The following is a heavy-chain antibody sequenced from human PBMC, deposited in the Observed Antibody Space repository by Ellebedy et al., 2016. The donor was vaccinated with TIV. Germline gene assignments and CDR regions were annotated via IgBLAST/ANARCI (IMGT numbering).Heavy chain of an antibody. CDR3: AKDLYGDRGGALDY. J-gene: IGHJ4*02. CDR1: GFTFSSYW. V-gene: IGHV3-7*03. D-gene: IGHD4-17*01. CDR2: IKQDGSEE. Sequence: GGSLRLSXAASGFTFSSYWMSWVRQAPGKGLEWVANIKQDGSEEYYVDSLKGRFTISRDNSKNTLYLQMNSLRAEDTAVYHCAKDLYGDRGGALDYWGQGTLVTVSS.